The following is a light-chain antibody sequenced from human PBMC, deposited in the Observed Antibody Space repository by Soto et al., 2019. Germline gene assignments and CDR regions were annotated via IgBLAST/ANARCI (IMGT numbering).Light chain of an antibody. Sequence: EIVLTQSPGTLSLSPGERGTLSCRASQNLGTLYLAWFQQKSGQAPRLLIYGASTRATDMPGTFSGRGSGTEFTLTISSLRPEDFAVYYCQQYRSWPRTFGQGTKVDIK. CDR1: QNLGTLY. V-gene: IGKV3-20*01. J-gene: IGKJ1*01. CDR2: GAS. CDR3: QQYRSWPRT.